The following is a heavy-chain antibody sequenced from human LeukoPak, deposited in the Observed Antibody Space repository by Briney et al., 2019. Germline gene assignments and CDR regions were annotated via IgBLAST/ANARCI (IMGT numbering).Heavy chain of an antibody. V-gene: IGHV3-21*01. CDR1: GFTFSSYS. CDR3: AREVNSLGFGELYYFDY. J-gene: IGHJ4*02. Sequence: PGGSLRLSCAASGFTFSSYSMNWVRQAPGKGLEWVSSISSSSSYIYYADSVKGRFTISRDNARNSLYLQMNSLRAEDTAVYYCAREVNSLGFGELYYFDYWGQGTLVTVSS. CDR2: ISSSSSYI. D-gene: IGHD3-10*01.